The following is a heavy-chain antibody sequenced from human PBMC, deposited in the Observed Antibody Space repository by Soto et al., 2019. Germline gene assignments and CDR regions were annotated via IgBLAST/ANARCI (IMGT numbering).Heavy chain of an antibody. J-gene: IGHJ6*02. CDR3: ARDRGYDAHDYYYNAMDV. CDR2: IRGFSPYT. Sequence: PGGSLRLSCISSGFTFRTYTMNWVRQAPGKGLEWVSGIRGFSPYTFYAGSVKGRFTISRDNAKNSLYLQMNSLRAEDTAVYYCARDRGYDAHDYYYNAMDVWGQGATVTVS. CDR1: GFTFRTYT. V-gene: IGHV3-21*01. D-gene: IGHD2-15*01.